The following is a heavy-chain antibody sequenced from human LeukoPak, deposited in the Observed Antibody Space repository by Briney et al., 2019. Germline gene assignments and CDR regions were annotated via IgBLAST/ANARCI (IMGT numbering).Heavy chain of an antibody. J-gene: IGHJ4*02. CDR3: ARDRCSGGSCYAPLDY. CDR1: GYTFTSYD. Sequence: VASVKVSCKASGYTFTSYDINWVRQATGQGLEWMGWMNPNSGNTGYAQKFQGRVTMTRDTSISTAYMELSRLRSDDTAVYYCARDRCSGGSCYAPLDYWGQGTLVTVSS. CDR2: MNPNSGNT. V-gene: IGHV1-8*01. D-gene: IGHD2-15*01.